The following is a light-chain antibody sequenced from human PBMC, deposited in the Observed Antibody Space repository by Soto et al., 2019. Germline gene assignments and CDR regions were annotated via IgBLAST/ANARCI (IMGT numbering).Light chain of an antibody. CDR3: QQYNGYWT. Sequence: DIQMTQSPSTLSSSVGDRVTITCRASQSISDLLAWYQQKPGKAPKLLIYEASSLKSGVTSRFSGSTSGKEYTLTISSLQPDYFATYYCQQYNGYWTFGQGTKVEIK. CDR2: EAS. J-gene: IGKJ1*01. V-gene: IGKV1-5*03. CDR1: QSISDL.